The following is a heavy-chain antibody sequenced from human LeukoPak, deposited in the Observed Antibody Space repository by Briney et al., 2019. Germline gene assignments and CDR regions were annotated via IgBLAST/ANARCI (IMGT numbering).Heavy chain of an antibody. CDR3: ARAPMAITTSAFPDAFDF. D-gene: IGHD5-12*01. Sequence: PSETLSLTCTVSGDSVSGRYWSWIRQTPGKGLEWIGYVSYSGGTNYNPSLKRRVSISLDTSKNQFSLKLSSPAAADPAVYYCARAPMAITTSAFPDAFDFWGQGTMVTVSS. CDR2: VSYSGGT. V-gene: IGHV4-59*02. J-gene: IGHJ3*01. CDR1: GDSVSGRY.